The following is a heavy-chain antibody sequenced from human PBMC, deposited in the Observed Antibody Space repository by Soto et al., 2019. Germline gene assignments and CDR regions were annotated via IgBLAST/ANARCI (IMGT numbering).Heavy chain of an antibody. V-gene: IGHV3-33*01. Sequence: QVQLVESGGGVVQPGRSLRLSCAASGFTFSSYGMHWVRQAPGKGLEWVAVIWYDGSNKYYADSVKGRFTISRDNFXNTLYLQMNSLRAEDTAVYYCAREWGSGGDYVLDYWGQGTLVTVSS. J-gene: IGHJ4*02. CDR3: AREWGSGGDYVLDY. CDR1: GFTFSSYG. CDR2: IWYDGSNK. D-gene: IGHD4-17*01.